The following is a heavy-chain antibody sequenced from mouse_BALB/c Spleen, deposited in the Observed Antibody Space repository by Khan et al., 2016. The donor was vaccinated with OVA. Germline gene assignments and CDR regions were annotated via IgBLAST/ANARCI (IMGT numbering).Heavy chain of an antibody. Sequence: QVQLQQPGTELVRPGASVKLSCKASGYTFTNYWINWVKQRPGQGLEWIGNIYPSASYINYNQKFRDKATLTVDKSSTTASMHLSSLTSEDTAVLDGTREGVDGTAFAYWGQGTLVTVSA. V-gene: IGHV1-69*02. CDR2: IYPSASYI. CDR3: TREGVDGTAFAY. J-gene: IGHJ3*01. D-gene: IGHD2-1*01. CDR1: GYTFTNYW.